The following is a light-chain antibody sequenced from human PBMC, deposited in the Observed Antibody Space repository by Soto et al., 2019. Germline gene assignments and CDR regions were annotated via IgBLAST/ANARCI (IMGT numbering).Light chain of an antibody. CDR1: QSIRPW. V-gene: IGKV1-5*01. CDR2: DVS. J-gene: IGKJ1*01. Sequence: DVQMTQSPCTLSASVGDRITITCRASQSIRPWLAWYQQKPGNAPKLLIYDVSTLESGVPSRFSGSGAGTEFALPIRRLQPDDFATYDCQKYSTYSWRFGQGTKVEVK. CDR3: QKYSTYSWR.